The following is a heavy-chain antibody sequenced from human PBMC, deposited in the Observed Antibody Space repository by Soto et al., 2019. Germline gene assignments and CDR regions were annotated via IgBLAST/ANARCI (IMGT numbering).Heavy chain of an antibody. Sequence: SQTLSLTCAISGDSVSSNSAAWNRIRQSPSRGLEWLGRTYYRSKWYNDYAVSVKSRIAINPDTSKNQFSLQLNSVTPEDTAVYYCARVGTHSSSWYKGKDYYYGMDVWGQGTTVTVSS. CDR3: ARVGTHSSSWYKGKDYYYGMDV. CDR1: GDSVSSNSAA. CDR2: TYYRSKWYN. V-gene: IGHV6-1*01. J-gene: IGHJ6*02. D-gene: IGHD6-13*01.